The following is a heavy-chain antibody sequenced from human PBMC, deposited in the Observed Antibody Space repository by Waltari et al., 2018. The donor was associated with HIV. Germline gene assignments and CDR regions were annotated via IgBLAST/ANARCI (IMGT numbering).Heavy chain of an antibody. V-gene: IGHV1-2*02. D-gene: IGHD1-26*01. CDR2: INPNSGNT. Sequence: QVQLLQSGPEVRKPEASVKVSCRASGYNFTGYYMHWVRQAPGQGLEWMGWINPNSGNTHFAQKFKGRVTLTRVTSIRTAYLEMRRLKSDDTAIYYCARDGVGDAAFDYWGQGTLVTVS. J-gene: IGHJ4*02. CDR1: GYNFTGYY. CDR3: ARDGVGDAAFDY.